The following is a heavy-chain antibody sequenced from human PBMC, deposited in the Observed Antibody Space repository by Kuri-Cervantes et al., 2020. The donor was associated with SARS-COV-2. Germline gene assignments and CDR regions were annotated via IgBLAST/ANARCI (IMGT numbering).Heavy chain of an antibody. J-gene: IGHJ6*02. CDR2: ISTYNGDR. D-gene: IGHD3-16*01. Sequence: ASVKVSCKASGYTFINYGISWVRQAPGQGLEWMGWISTYNGDRNHAQNFQGRVTMTTDTSTRTAYMELSKLRSDDTAVYYCARSPAMITFGGDQNIMDVWGQGTTVTVSS. V-gene: IGHV1-18*01. CDR1: GYTFINYG. CDR3: ARSPAMITFGGDQNIMDV.